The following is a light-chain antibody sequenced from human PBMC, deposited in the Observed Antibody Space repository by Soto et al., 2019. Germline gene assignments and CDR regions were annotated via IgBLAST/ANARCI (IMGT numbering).Light chain of an antibody. CDR1: QNVYNN. V-gene: IGKV3-15*01. CDR3: QQCRNWTLT. CDR2: DAS. J-gene: IGKJ4*01. Sequence: EIVMPQSPATLSVSPGEGATLSCKASQNVYNNLAWYQQRPGQPPRLLIYDASTRAPGISARFSGSGYGTELSLFLSSLQSEDFAVYLCQQCRNWTLTFGGGTKV.